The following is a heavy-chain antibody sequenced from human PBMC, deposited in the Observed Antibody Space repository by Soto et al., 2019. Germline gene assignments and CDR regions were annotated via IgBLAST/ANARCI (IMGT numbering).Heavy chain of an antibody. CDR1: GGTFSSYA. Sequence: SVKVSCKASGGTFSSYAISWVRQAPGQGLEWMGGIIPIFGTANYAQKFQGRVTITADESTSTAYMELSSLRSEDTAVYYCAGDGGWGTTGTLVFDYWGQGTLVTVSS. V-gene: IGHV1-69*13. D-gene: IGHD1-1*01. CDR3: AGDGGWGTTGTLVFDY. J-gene: IGHJ4*02. CDR2: IIPIFGTA.